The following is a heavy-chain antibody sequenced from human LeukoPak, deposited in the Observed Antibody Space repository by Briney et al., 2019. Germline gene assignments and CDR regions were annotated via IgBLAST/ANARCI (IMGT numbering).Heavy chain of an antibody. V-gene: IGHV3-11*01. Sequence: GGSLRLSCAASGFTFSDYYMSWIRQAPGKGLEWVSYISSSGSTIYYADSVKGRFTISRDNAKNSLYLQMNSLRSEDTAVYYCARVRYSSAPMDVWGQGTTVTVSS. CDR1: GFTFSDYY. D-gene: IGHD6-25*01. CDR2: ISSSGSTI. J-gene: IGHJ6*02. CDR3: ARVRYSSAPMDV.